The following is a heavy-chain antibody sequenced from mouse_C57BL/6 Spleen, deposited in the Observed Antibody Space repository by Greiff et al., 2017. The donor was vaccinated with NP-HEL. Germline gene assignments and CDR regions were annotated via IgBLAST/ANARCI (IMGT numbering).Heavy chain of an antibody. V-gene: IGHV1-19*01. CDR3: ARRGTTGSMDY. D-gene: IGHD1-1*01. J-gene: IGHJ4*01. Sequence: VQLQQSGSVLVKPGASVKMSCKASGYTFTDYYMNWVKQSHGKSLEWIGVINPYNGGTSSNQKFKGKATLTVDKSSSTAYMALNSLTSEDSAVYYCARRGTTGSMDYWGQGASVNVSS. CDR1: GYTFTDYY. CDR2: INPYNGGT.